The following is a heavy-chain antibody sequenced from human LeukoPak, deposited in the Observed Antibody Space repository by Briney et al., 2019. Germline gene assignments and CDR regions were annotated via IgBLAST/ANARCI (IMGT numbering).Heavy chain of an antibody. CDR1: GYTFTGYF. CDR3: ARTLWFGEFPLYYFDY. D-gene: IGHD3-10*01. J-gene: IGHJ4*02. CDR2: INPNSGGT. Sequence: ASVKVSCKASGYTFTGYFIHWVRQAPGQGLEWMGWINPNSGGTNYAQKFQGRVTMTRDTSISTAYMELSRLRSDDTAVYYCARTLWFGEFPLYYFDYWGQGTLVTVSS. V-gene: IGHV1-2*02.